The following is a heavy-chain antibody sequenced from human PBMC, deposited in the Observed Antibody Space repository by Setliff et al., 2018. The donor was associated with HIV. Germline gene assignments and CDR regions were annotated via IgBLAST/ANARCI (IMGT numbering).Heavy chain of an antibody. V-gene: IGHV1-69*10. CDR1: GDTLSIHP. CDR3: AREKSPVLEYFDWLKPRHVFDV. CDR2: IAPNLRMP. J-gene: IGHJ3*01. D-gene: IGHD3-9*01. Sequence: SVKVSCKASGDTLSIHPISWVRQAPGQGLEWMGGIAPNLRMPNYIQKFKGRLTITADESTSTVYMELTNLRSEDTAMYYCAREKSPVLEYFDWLKPRHVFDVWGQGTVVTVSS.